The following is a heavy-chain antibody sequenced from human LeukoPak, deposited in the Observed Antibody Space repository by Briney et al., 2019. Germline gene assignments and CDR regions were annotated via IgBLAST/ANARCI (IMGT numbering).Heavy chain of an antibody. CDR1: GYTYTSYD. V-gene: IGHV1-8*01. CDR3: ARRWRDYYYYGMDV. J-gene: IGHJ6*02. D-gene: IGHD4-23*01. Sequence: ASVKVSCKASGYTYTSYDINWVRQGTGQGLEWMGWMNPNSGNTGYAQKFQGRVTMTRNTSISTAYMELSSLRSEDTAVYYCARRWRDYYYYGMDVWGQGTTVTVSS. CDR2: MNPNSGNT.